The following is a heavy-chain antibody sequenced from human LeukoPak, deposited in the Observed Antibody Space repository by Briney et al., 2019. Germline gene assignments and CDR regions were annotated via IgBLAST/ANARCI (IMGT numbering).Heavy chain of an antibody. CDR3: ATHYYYDSSGEYYFDY. CDR2: INPSGGST. D-gene: IGHD3-22*01. CDR1: GYTFTSYY. J-gene: IGHJ4*02. V-gene: IGHV1-46*01. Sequence: ASVKVSCKASGYTFTSYYMHWVRQAPGQGLEWMGIINPSGGSTSYAQKFQGRVTMTRDMSTSTVYMELSSLRSEDTAVYYCATHYYYDSSGEYYFDYWGQGTLVTVSS.